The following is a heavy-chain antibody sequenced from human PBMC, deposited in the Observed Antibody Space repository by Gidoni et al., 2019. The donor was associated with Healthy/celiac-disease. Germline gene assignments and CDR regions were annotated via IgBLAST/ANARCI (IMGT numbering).Heavy chain of an antibody. J-gene: IGHJ6*02. V-gene: IGHV3-23*01. CDR2: ISGSGGST. CDR3: AKDLDSSSYYYYGMDV. Sequence: EVQLLESGGGLVQPGGSLRLSCAASVFPFSTYAMSCVRQATEKGLEWVSAISGSGGSTYYADSVKGRFTISRDNSKNTLYLQMNSLRAEDTAVYYCAKDLDSSSYYYYGMDVWGQGTTVTVSS. CDR1: VFPFSTYA. D-gene: IGHD6-13*01.